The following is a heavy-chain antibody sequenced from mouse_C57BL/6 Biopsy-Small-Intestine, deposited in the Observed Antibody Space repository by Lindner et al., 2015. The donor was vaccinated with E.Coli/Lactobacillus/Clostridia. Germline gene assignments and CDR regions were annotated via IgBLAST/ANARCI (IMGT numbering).Heavy chain of an antibody. CDR3: ARAYYTNYVGFAY. Sequence: VQLQESGPELVKPGASVKISCKASGFSFTGYYMNWVRQSPEKSLEWIGEINPNTGGTTYNQKFKAKATLTVDKSSSTAYMQFKSLTSEDSAVYYCARAYYTNYVGFAYWGQGTLVTVSA. J-gene: IGHJ3*01. V-gene: IGHV1-42*01. D-gene: IGHD2-5*01. CDR2: INPNTGGT. CDR1: GFSFTGYY.